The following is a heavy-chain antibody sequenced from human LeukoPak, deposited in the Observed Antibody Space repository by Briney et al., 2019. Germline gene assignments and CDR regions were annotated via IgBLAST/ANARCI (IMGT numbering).Heavy chain of an antibody. J-gene: IGHJ4*02. V-gene: IGHV4-39*07. Sequence: SETLSLTCTVSGGSISSSSYYWGWICQPPGKGLEWIGSIYYSGSTYYNPSLKSRVTISVDTSKNQFSLKLSSVTAADTAVYYCARAPGGDILTGYYFFDYWGQGTLVTVSS. D-gene: IGHD3-9*01. CDR2: IYYSGST. CDR3: ARAPGGDILTGYYFFDY. CDR1: GGSISSSSYY.